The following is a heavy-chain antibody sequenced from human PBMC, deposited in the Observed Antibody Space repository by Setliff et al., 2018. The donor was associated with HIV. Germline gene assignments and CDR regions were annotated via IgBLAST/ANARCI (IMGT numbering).Heavy chain of an antibody. CDR2: IYGTGST. CDR3: ARDLGSGHFDY. J-gene: IGHJ4*02. V-gene: IGHV4-4*07. CDR1: GGSISGSY. Sequence: PSETLSLTCTVSGGSISGSYWNWFRRPAGQGLEWIGRIYGTGSTFYNPSFKNRATFAVDTARSQFSLNLRTVTAADTAVYYCARDLGSGHFDYWGQGTLVTVSS.